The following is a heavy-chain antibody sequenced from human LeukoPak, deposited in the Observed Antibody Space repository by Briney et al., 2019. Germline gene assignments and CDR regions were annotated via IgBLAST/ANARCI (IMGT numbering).Heavy chain of an antibody. V-gene: IGHV4-59*01. CDR2: IYYSGST. CDR1: GGSISSYY. D-gene: IGHD3-22*01. Sequence: SETLSLTCTVSGGSISSYYWNWIRQPPGKGLEWIGYIYYSGSTNYNPSLKSRVTISVDTSKNQFSLKLSSVTAADTAVYYCARARDDSSGYFLPYFDYWGQGTLVTVSS. CDR3: ARARDDSSGYFLPYFDY. J-gene: IGHJ4*02.